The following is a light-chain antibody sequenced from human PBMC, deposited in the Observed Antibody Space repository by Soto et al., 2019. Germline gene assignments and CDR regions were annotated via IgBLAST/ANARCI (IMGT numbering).Light chain of an antibody. CDR3: QPYNNWPLT. CDR2: GAS. Sequence: EIVLTQSPGTLSLSPGGRATLSCRASQSVSSSYLAWYQQKPGQAPRLVTYGASSRATGIPDRFSGSGSGAEFTLTINSLQSEDFAVYYCQPYNNWPLTFGGGTKVDIK. V-gene: IGKV3-20*01. J-gene: IGKJ4*01. CDR1: QSVSSSY.